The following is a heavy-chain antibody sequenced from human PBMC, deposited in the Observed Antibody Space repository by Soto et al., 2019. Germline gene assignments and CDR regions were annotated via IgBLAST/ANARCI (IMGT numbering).Heavy chain of an antibody. CDR3: ARGGGTILAPLP. V-gene: IGHV1-2*02. CDR1: GYTFTGYF. Sequence: ASVKVSCKAFGYTFTGYFIHWVRQAPGQGLEWLGWINPNSGATKYAQKFQGRVTLTRDTSINTAYMEMSMLRSDDTAVYYYARGGGTILAPLPWGQGTLVTVSS. D-gene: IGHD3-3*01. CDR2: INPNSGAT. J-gene: IGHJ5*02.